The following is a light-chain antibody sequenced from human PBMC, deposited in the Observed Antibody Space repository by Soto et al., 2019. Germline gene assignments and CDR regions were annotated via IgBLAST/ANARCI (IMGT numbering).Light chain of an antibody. CDR2: GAS. CDR3: QQYYKWPLT. V-gene: IGKV3D-15*01. CDR1: QSVSTY. J-gene: IGKJ4*01. Sequence: EIVVTQSPATLSVSPGERATLSCRASQSVSTYLAWYQQKPGQAPRLLVYGASPRATGIPARFSGSGSGTEFTLTISSLQSEDFAVYYCQQYYKWPLTFGGGTKVEIK.